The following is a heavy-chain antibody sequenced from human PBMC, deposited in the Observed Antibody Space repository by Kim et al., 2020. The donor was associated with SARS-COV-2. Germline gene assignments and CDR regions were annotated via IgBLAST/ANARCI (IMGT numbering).Heavy chain of an antibody. CDR2: ISWNSGSI. Sequence: GGSLRLSCAASGFTFGDYAMHWVRQAPGKGLEWVSGISWNSGSIGYADSVKGRFTISRDNAKNSLYLQMNSLRAEDTALYYCAKDLDEYSSSIWVLGAFDIWGQGTMVTVSS. D-gene: IGHD6-6*01. CDR1: GFTFGDYA. J-gene: IGHJ3*02. CDR3: AKDLDEYSSSIWVLGAFDI. V-gene: IGHV3-9*01.